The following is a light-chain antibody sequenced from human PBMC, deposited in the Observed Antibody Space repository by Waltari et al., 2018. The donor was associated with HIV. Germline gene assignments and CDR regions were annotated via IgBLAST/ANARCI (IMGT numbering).Light chain of an antibody. CDR2: GNT. Sequence: QSVLTQPPSVSGAPGQHVTVSCTGTSPHIGTNYDVPWYQFLPGEVPKLLIYGNTIRPAGVPGRFSGSSSGTSASLAITGLQPADEADYYCQSYDNTVNGWVFGGGTRVTV. J-gene: IGLJ3*02. V-gene: IGLV1-40*01. CDR1: SPHIGTNYD. CDR3: QSYDNTVNGWV.